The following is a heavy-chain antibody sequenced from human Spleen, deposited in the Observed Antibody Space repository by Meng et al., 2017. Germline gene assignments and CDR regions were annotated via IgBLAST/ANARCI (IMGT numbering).Heavy chain of an antibody. CDR3: ARGYYSDSH. D-gene: IGHD3-22*01. V-gene: IGHV4-4*02. J-gene: IGHJ4*02. CDR1: GDSITNHNW. CDR2: IPHRGSS. Sequence: QVQLRESGPALVKPSETLSLTCAVSGDSITNHNWWAWVRQPPGKGLEWIGEIPHRGSSAYNPSLKSRVTLSVDKSKNQFSLKVNSVTAADTAVYYCARGYYSDSHWGQGTLVTVSS.